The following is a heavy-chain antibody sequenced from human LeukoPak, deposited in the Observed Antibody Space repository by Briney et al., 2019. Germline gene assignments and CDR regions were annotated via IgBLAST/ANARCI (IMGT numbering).Heavy chain of an antibody. CDR2: IYYSGST. CDR3: ARGLVVPAAMPELDYYYYGMDV. V-gene: IGHV4-59*01. CDR1: GGSISSYY. Sequence: SETLSLTCTVSGGSISSYYWSWLRQPPGKGLEWIGYIYYSGSTNYNPSLKSRVTISVDTSKNPFSLKLSSVTAADTAVYYCARGLVVPAAMPELDYYYYGMDVWGQGTTVTVSS. J-gene: IGHJ6*02. D-gene: IGHD2-2*01.